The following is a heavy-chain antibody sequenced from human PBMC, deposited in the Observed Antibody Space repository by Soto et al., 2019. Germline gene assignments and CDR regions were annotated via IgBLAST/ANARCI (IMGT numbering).Heavy chain of an antibody. CDR1: GYTLNSYG. D-gene: IGHD3-9*01. V-gene: IGHV1-18*01. CDR3: ARALTPIDS. J-gene: IGHJ4*02. Sequence: QVQLVQSGAEVKKPGASVKVSCTASGYTLNSYGISWVRQAPGQGLEWMGWISAHNGNTIYAQKLQGRVTMTTDTSTSTAYMEMRSLRADDTAVYYCARALTPIDSWCQGTLVTVSS. CDR2: ISAHNGNT.